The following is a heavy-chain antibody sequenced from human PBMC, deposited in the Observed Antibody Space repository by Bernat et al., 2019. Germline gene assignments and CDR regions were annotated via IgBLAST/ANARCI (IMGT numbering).Heavy chain of an antibody. J-gene: IGHJ4*02. Sequence: QVQLQQTGPGLVKPSQTLSLTCAISGDSVSSNSAAWNWIRQSPSRGLEWLGRTYYRSKWYNDYAVSVKSRITINPDTSKNQFSLQLNSVTPEDTAVYYCARTHVHTNYNLLYYFDYWGQGTRVTVSS. V-gene: IGHV6-1*01. D-gene: IGHD1-1*01. CDR2: TYYRSKWYN. CDR3: ARTHVHTNYNLLYYFDY. CDR1: GDSVSSNSAA.